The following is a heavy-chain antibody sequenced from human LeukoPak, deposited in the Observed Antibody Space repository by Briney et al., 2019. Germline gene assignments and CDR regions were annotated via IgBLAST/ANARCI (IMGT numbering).Heavy chain of an antibody. CDR3: AREMGPSYDSTGYHVIDY. Sequence: GASVKVSCKASGYTFTDYGITWVRQAPGQGLEWMGWISAYNGNTNYAQKLQGRVTMTTDTSTSTAYMELRSLRSDDSAVYYCAREMGPSYDSTGYHVIDYWGQGTLVTVSS. D-gene: IGHD3-22*01. V-gene: IGHV1-18*01. CDR2: ISAYNGNT. J-gene: IGHJ4*02. CDR1: GYTFTDYG.